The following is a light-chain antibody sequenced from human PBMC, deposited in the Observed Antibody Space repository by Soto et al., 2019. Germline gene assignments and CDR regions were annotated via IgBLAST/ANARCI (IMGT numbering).Light chain of an antibody. CDR2: DNN. J-gene: IGLJ2*01. CDR3: GTWDSSLSAVV. CDR1: SSNIGNNY. V-gene: IGLV1-51*01. Sequence: SVLTQPPSVSVAPGQKVTISCSGSSSNIGNNYVSWYQQLPGTAPKLLIYDNNKRPSGIPDRFSGSKSGTSATLGITGLQTGDEADYYCGTWDSSLSAVVFGGGTKLTVL.